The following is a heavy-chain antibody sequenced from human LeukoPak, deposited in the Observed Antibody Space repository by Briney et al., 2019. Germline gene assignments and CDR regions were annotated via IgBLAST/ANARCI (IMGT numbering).Heavy chain of an antibody. CDR3: ARLAGSWYSIFDY. CDR2: ISSNGGST. V-gene: IGHV3-64*01. J-gene: IGHJ4*02. Sequence: GGSLRLSCAASGFTFSSYAMHWVRQAPGKGLEYVSAISSNGGSTSYANSVKGRFTISRDNSKNTLYLQMGSLRAEDTAVYYCARLAGSWYSIFDYWGQGTLVTASS. D-gene: IGHD6-13*01. CDR1: GFTFSSYA.